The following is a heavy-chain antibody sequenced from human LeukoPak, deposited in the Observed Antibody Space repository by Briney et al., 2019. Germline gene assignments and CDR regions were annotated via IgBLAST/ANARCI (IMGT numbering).Heavy chain of an antibody. CDR1: GFTVSSNY. CDR3: ASSFRGSGSYYYYGMDV. V-gene: IGHV3-66*01. J-gene: IGHJ6*02. Sequence: GGSLRLSCAASGFTVSSNYMSWVRQAPGKGLEWVSVIYSGGSTYYADSVKGRFTISRDNSKNTLYLQMNSLRAEDTAVYYCASSFRGSGSYYYYGMDVWGQGTTVTVSS. CDR2: IYSGGST. D-gene: IGHD1-26*01.